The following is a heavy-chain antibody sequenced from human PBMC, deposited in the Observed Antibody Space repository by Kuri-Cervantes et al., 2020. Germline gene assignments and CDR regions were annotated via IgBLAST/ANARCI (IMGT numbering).Heavy chain of an antibody. V-gene: IGHV4-59*01. CDR3: AKLQVVVVVAAADY. CDR2: IYSSGST. D-gene: IGHD2-15*01. J-gene: IGHJ4*02. CDR1: GGSINNYY. Sequence: SETLSLTCTVSGGSINNYYWSWIRLPPGKGLEWIGYIYSSGSTNYNPSLKSRVTISVDTSKKQFSLKLSSLTAADTAVYYCAKLQVVVVVAAADYWGQGTLVTVSS.